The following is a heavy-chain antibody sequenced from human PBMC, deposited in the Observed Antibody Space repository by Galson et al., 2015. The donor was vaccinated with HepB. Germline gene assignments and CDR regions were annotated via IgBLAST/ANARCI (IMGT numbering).Heavy chain of an antibody. Sequence: TLSLTCAVYGGSFSGYYWSWIRQPPGKGLEWIGEINHSGSTNYNPSLKSRVTISVDTSKNQFSLKLSSVTAADTAVYYCARGRVEGYCSSTSCRPRFDPWGQGTLVTVSS. D-gene: IGHD2-2*01. CDR2: INHSGST. V-gene: IGHV4-34*01. CDR3: ARGRVEGYCSSTSCRPRFDP. CDR1: GGSFSGYY. J-gene: IGHJ5*02.